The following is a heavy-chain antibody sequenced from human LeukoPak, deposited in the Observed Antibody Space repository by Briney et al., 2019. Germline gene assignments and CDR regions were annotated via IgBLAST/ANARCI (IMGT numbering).Heavy chain of an antibody. CDR3: AKLGSGSYLPPNP. CDR1: GGSISSYY. D-gene: IGHD3-10*02. CDR2: IYYSEST. Sequence: SETLSLTCTVSGGSISSYYWSWIRQPPGKGLEWIGYIYYSESTNYNPSLKSRVTISVDTSKNQFSLKLSSVTAADTAVYYCAKLGSGSYLPPNPWGQGTLVTVSS. J-gene: IGHJ5*02. V-gene: IGHV4-59*08.